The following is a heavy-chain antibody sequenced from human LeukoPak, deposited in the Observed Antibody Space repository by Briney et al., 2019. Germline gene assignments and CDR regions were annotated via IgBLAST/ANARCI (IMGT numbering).Heavy chain of an antibody. J-gene: IGHJ6*02. CDR2: IVPILSTT. V-gene: IGHV1-69*13. D-gene: IGHD3-16*01. Sequence: ASVKVSCKASGGSFSNYAISWVRQAPGQGLEWMGGIVPILSTTNYARKFQGRVTMTAGESTSTACMELSSLRSDDTAVYYCARGPPPYTEGDLFYYYGLDVWGQGTTVTVSS. CDR1: GGSFSNYA. CDR3: ARGPPPYTEGDLFYYYGLDV.